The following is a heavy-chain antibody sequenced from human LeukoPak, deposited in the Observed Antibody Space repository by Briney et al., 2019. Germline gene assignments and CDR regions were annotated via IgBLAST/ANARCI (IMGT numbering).Heavy chain of an antibody. CDR3: ARAAEPIVATIRPNYYYYYYMDV. CDR2: ISAYNGNT. J-gene: IGHJ6*03. V-gene: IGHV1-18*01. CDR1: GYTFTSYG. Sequence: GASVKVSCKASGYTFTSYGISWVRQAPGQGLEWMGWISAYNGNTNYAQKLQGRVTMTTDTSTSTAYMELRSLRSDDTAVYYCARAAEPIVATIRPNYYYYYYMDVWGKGTTVTVSS. D-gene: IGHD5-12*01.